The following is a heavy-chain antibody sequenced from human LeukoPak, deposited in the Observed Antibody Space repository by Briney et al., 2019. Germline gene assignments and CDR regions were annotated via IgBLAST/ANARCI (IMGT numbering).Heavy chain of an antibody. V-gene: IGHV3-43D*03. CDR2: ISWDGGST. J-gene: IGHJ6*02. CDR3: AKDIRAVAGTYYYYGMDV. CDR1: GFTFDDYA. D-gene: IGHD6-19*01. Sequence: GSLRLSCAASGFTFDDYAMHWVRQAPGKGLEWVSLISWDGGSTYYADSVKGRFTISRDNSKNSLYLQMNSLRAEDTALYYCAKDIRAVAGTYYYYGMDVWGQGTTVTVSS.